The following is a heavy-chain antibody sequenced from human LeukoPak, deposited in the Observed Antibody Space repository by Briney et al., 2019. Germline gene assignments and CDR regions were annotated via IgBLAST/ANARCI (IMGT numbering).Heavy chain of an antibody. CDR2: INSDGSST. CDR3: ARVHRLDDILTYFDY. D-gene: IGHD3-9*01. V-gene: IGHV3-74*01. Sequence: GGSLRLSCAASGFTFSSYWMHWVRQAPGKGLVWVSRINSDGSSTSYADSVKGRFTISRDNAKNTLYLQMNSLRAEDTAVYYCARVHRLDDILTYFDYWGQGTLVTVSS. CDR1: GFTFSSYW. J-gene: IGHJ4*02.